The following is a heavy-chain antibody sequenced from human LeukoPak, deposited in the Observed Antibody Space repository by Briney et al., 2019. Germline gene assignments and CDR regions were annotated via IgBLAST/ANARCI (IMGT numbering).Heavy chain of an antibody. Sequence: PSVKVSCKASGYTFTSYDINWVRQATGQGLEWMGWMNPNSGNTGYAQKFQGRVTMTRNTSISTAYMELSSLRSEDTAVYYCASVGEQLWDPDYWGQGTLVTVSS. CDR3: ASVGEQLWDPDY. D-gene: IGHD5-18*01. CDR2: MNPNSGNT. CDR1: GYTFTSYD. V-gene: IGHV1-8*01. J-gene: IGHJ4*02.